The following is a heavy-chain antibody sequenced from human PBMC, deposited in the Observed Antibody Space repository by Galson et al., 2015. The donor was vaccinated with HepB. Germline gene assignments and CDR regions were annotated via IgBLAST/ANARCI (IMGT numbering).Heavy chain of an antibody. Sequence: SLRLSCAASGFIFTNFAMNWVRQAPGKGLEWVSAISTSGGSTYYADSVKGRFTISRDNSKNTLDLQMNRLRAEDTAVYYCARDLRSGDFDYWGQGTLVTVSS. CDR2: ISTSGGST. CDR3: ARDLRSGDFDY. CDR1: GFIFTNFA. J-gene: IGHJ4*02. D-gene: IGHD2-15*01. V-gene: IGHV3-23*01.